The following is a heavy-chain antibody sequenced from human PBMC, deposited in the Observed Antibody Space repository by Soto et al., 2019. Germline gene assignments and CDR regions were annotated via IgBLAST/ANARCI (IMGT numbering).Heavy chain of an antibody. CDR2: ISSSGSTI. V-gene: IGHV3-11*01. CDR1: GFTFSEYY. Sequence: GGSLRLSCAASGFTFSEYYMSWIRQAPGKGLEWVSYISSSGSTIYYADSVKGRFTISRDNAKNSLYLQMNSLRAEDTAVYYCARVTVTYYFDYWGQGTLVTVSS. CDR3: ARVTVTYYFDY. D-gene: IGHD4-17*01. J-gene: IGHJ4*02.